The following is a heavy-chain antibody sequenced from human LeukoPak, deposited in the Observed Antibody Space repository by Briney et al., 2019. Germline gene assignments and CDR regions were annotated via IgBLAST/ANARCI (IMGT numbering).Heavy chain of an antibody. D-gene: IGHD4-17*01. CDR2: IYTSGST. CDR3: ARLDYGFYFDY. CDR1: GGSISSGSYY. J-gene: IGHJ4*02. Sequence: SQTLSLTCTVSGGSISSGSYYWSWIRQPAGKGLEWIGRIYTSGSTNYNPSLKSRVTISVDTSKNQFSLKLSSVTAADTAVYYCARLDYGFYFDYWGQGTLVTASS. V-gene: IGHV4-61*02.